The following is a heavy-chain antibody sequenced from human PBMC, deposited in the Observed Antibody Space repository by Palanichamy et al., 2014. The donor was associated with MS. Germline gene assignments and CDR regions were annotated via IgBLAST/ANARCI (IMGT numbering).Heavy chain of an antibody. J-gene: IGHJ5*02. V-gene: IGHV1-3*01. D-gene: IGHD6-6*01. CDR2: INAANGNT. Sequence: QVQLVQSGAEVRXPGASVTVSCKASGYSFTNYAIHWVRTAPGQRLEWMGWINAANGNTKYSQKFQVRLIITRDTSASTAYMDLSSLRSEDTAMYYCARDYRAARHPTRWFRPWGQGTLVTVSS. CDR3: ARDYRAARHPTRWFRP. CDR1: GYSFTNYA.